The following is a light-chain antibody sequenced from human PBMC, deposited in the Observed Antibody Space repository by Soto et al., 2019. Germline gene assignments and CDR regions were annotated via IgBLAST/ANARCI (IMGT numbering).Light chain of an antibody. Sequence: HSVLTQPASVSGSLGQSLTISSTGTSTDFGGQNYVSWYQQHPGRAPKLILYEVSNRPSGVSNRFSGSKSGNTASLTISGLQAEDVADYYCSSYTDVVTLEVFGPGTKVTVL. CDR3: SSYTDVVTLEV. V-gene: IGLV2-14*01. CDR2: EVS. CDR1: STDFGGQNY. J-gene: IGLJ1*01.